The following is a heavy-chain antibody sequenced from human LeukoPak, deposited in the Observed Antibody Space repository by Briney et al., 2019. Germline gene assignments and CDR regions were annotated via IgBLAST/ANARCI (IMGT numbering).Heavy chain of an antibody. CDR1: GGSFSSYY. J-gene: IGHJ4*02. CDR3: ARLKATVSIHAYFDS. Sequence: PSETLSLTCTVSGGSFSSYYWTWIRQPPGKGLEWIGYIDHGGSTNYNPSLRSRVSISSDTSKIQFSLELTSVTAADTAVYYCARLKATVSIHAYFDSWGQGILVTVSS. V-gene: IGHV4-59*01. CDR2: IDHGGST. D-gene: IGHD4-17*01.